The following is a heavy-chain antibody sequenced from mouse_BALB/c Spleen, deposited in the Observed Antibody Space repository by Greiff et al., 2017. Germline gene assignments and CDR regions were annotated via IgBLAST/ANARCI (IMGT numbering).Heavy chain of an antibody. D-gene: IGHD1-2*01. J-gene: IGHJ2*01. Sequence: EVQVVESGGGLVKPGGSLKLSCAASGFTFSSYAMSWVRQTPEKRLEWVASISSGGSTYYPDSVKGRFTISRDNARNILYLQMSSLRSEDTAMYYCARESYYGMYYFDYWGQGTTLTVSS. V-gene: IGHV5-6-5*01. CDR2: ISSGGST. CDR3: ARESYYGMYYFDY. CDR1: GFTFSSYA.